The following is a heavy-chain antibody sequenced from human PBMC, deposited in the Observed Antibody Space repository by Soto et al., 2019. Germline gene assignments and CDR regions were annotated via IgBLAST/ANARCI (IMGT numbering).Heavy chain of an antibody. CDR1: GGSISSSSYY. CDR2: IYYSGST. V-gene: IGHV4-39*01. D-gene: IGHD6-13*01. CDR3: ARTRLAGQQLDYFDY. Sequence: SETLSLTCTVSGGSISSSSYYWGWICQHPGKGLEWIGSIYYSGSTYYNPSLKSRVTISVDTSKNQFSLKLSSVTAADTAVYYCARTRLAGQQLDYFDYWGQGTLVTVSS. J-gene: IGHJ4*02.